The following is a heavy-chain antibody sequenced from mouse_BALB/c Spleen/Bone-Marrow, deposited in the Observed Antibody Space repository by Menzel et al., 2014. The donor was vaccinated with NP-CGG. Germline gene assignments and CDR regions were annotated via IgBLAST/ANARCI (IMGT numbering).Heavy chain of an antibody. Sequence: EVQLVESGPSLVKPSQTLSLTCSVTGDSITRGYWNWIRKFPGNKLEYMGYISYSGSTYYSPSPKSRISITRDTSKNQYYLQLNSVTTEDTATYYCATYDGYYFDYWGQGTTLTVSS. J-gene: IGHJ2*01. D-gene: IGHD2-3*01. CDR2: ISYSGST. CDR3: ATYDGYYFDY. V-gene: IGHV3-8*02. CDR1: GDSITRGY.